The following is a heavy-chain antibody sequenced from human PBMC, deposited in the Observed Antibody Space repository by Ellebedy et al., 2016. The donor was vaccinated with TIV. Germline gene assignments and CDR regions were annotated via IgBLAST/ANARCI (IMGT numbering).Heavy chain of an antibody. CDR1: GFTFSSYG. CDR3: ARDPYSSGWYNWFDP. D-gene: IGHD6-19*01. J-gene: IGHJ5*02. CDR2: ISYDGISK. V-gene: IGHV3-30*03. Sequence: PGGSLRLSCAASGFTFSSYGMHWVRQAPGKGLEWVTMISYDGISKYYADSVKGRFTISRDNSKNTVYVQMNSLTAEDTAVYYCARDPYSSGWYNWFDPWGQGTLLTVSS.